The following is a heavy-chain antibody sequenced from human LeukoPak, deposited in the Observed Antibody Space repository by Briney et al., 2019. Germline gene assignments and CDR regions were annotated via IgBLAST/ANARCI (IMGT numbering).Heavy chain of an antibody. CDR3: ARGGGSYRYNWFDP. CDR2: IYYSGST. D-gene: IGHD1-26*01. CDR1: GGSIRSGDHY. J-gene: IGHJ5*02. V-gene: IGHV4-61*08. Sequence: SETLSLTCTVSGGSIRSGDHYWGWIRQPPGKGLEWIGYIYYSGSTNYNPSLKSRVTISVDTSKNQFSLKLSSVTAADTAVYYCARGGGSYRYNWFDPWGQGTLVTVSS.